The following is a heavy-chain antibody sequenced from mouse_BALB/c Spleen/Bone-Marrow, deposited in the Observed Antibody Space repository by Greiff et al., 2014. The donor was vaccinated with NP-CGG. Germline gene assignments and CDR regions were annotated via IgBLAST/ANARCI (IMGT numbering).Heavy chain of an antibody. CDR1: GFSFTNYG. CDR2: IWADGST. V-gene: IGHV2-9*02. D-gene: IGHD1-1*01. CDR3: ARITTGRGAMDY. Sequence: QVQLQQSGPGLVAPSQSLSITCTVPGFSFTNYGVHWVRQPPGKGLEWLGVIWADGSTNYKSAFMYGLSISKDNSKSQVFFKMNSLQTDDAAMFYCARITTGRGAMDYWGQGTSVTVSS. J-gene: IGHJ4*01.